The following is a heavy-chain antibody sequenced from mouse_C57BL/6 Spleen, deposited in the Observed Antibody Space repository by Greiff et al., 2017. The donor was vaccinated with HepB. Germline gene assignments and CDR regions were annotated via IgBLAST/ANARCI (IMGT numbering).Heavy chain of an antibody. V-gene: IGHV1-81*01. J-gene: IGHJ4*01. D-gene: IGHD2-4*01. CDR3: ARADYDGGYYYAMDY. Sequence: VQLVESGAELARPGASVKLSCKASGYTFTSYGISWVKQRTGQGLEWIGEIYPRSGNTYYNEKFKGKATLTADKSSSTAYMELRSLTSEDSAVYFCARADYDGGYYYAMDYWGQGTSVTVSS. CDR2: IYPRSGNT. CDR1: GYTFTSYG.